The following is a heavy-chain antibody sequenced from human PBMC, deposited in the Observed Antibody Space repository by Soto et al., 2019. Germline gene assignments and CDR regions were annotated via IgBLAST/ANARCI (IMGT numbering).Heavy chain of an antibody. D-gene: IGHD2-21*02. J-gene: IGHJ6*02. CDR2: ISYDGSNK. Sequence: QVQLVESGGGVVQPGRSLRLSCAASGFTFSSYGMHWVRQAPDKGLEWVAVISYDGSNKYYADSVKGRFTISRDNSKNTLYLQMNSLRAEDTAVYYCAKPYLGYCGGDCSPGFYYGMDVWGQGTTVTVSS. CDR1: GFTFSSYG. CDR3: AKPYLGYCGGDCSPGFYYGMDV. V-gene: IGHV3-30*18.